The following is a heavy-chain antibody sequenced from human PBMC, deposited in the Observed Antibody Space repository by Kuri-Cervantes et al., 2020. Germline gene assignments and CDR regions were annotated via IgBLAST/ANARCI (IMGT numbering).Heavy chain of an antibody. CDR1: GFTFSGYW. V-gene: IGHV3-7*03. CDR3: AKVGRYGYAFDI. CDR2: IKTDGSVK. D-gene: IGHD1-26*01. Sequence: GESLKISCAASGFTFSGYWMSWVRQAPGKGLEWVANIKTDGSVKYYVDSVKGRFTISRDNAKNSPYLQMNSLRAEDTAVYYCAKVGRYGYAFDIWGQGTMVTVSS. J-gene: IGHJ3*02.